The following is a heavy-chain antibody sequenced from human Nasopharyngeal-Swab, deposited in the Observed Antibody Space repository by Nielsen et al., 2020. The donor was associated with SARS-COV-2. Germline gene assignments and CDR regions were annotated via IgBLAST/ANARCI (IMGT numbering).Heavy chain of an antibody. CDR2: ISGSGGST. CDR1: GFTFSSYA. V-gene: IGHV3-23*01. D-gene: IGHD3-3*01. CDR3: ARDTTYDFWSGYYRGLDY. Sequence: GESLKISCAASGFTFSSYAMSWVRQAPGKGPEWVSAISGSGGSTYYADSVKGRFTISRDNAKNSLYLQMNSLRAEDTAVYYCARDTTYDFWSGYYRGLDYWGQGTLVTVSS. J-gene: IGHJ4*02.